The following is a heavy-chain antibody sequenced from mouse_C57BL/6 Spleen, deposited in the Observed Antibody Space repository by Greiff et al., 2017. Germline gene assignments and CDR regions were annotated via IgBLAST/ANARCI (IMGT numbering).Heavy chain of an antibody. Sequence: QVHVKQPGAELVRPGSSVKLSCKASGYTFTSYWMDWVKQRPGQGLEWIGNIYPSDSETHYNQKFKDKATLTVDKSSSTAYMQLSSLTSEDSAVYYCAREDDVGYFDYWGQGTTLTVSS. D-gene: IGHD2-12*01. CDR2: IYPSDSET. CDR3: AREDDVGYFDY. CDR1: GYTFTSYW. J-gene: IGHJ2*01. V-gene: IGHV1-61*01.